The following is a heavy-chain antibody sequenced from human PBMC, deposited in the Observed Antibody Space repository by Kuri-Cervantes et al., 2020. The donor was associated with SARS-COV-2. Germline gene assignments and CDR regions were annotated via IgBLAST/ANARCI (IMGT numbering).Heavy chain of an antibody. CDR3: ARDVKYDFWSGSPYYYYYKDV. D-gene: IGHD3-3*01. J-gene: IGHJ6*03. V-gene: IGHV3-7*03. CDR2: IKQDGSEQ. Sequence: WVSQASGNGLEWVANIKQDGSEQYYVVSVTGRFTISRENDKNSLYLQMNSLRVEDTALYYCARDVKYDFWSGSPYYYYYKDVWGKGTTVTVSS.